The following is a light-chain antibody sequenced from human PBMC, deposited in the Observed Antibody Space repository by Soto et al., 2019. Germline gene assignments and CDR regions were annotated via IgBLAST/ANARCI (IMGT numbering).Light chain of an antibody. J-gene: IGKJ1*01. Sequence: DIQMTQSPSTLSASVGDRVTITCRASQSISSWLAWYQQKPGKAPKLLIYDASSLESGVPSRFSGSGSGTEFTLTISXLQPDDFATYYCQQYNSYRTFGQGTKVDIK. V-gene: IGKV1-5*01. CDR1: QSISSW. CDR3: QQYNSYRT. CDR2: DAS.